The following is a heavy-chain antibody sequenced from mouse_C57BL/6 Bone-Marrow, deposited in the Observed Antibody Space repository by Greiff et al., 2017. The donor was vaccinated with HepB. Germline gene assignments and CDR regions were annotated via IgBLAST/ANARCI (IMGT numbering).Heavy chain of an antibody. CDR3: ARDRYYGSRGNFDY. Sequence: EVQLVESGGGLVKPGGSLKLSCAASGFTFSSYAMSWVRQTPEKRLEWVATISDGGSYTYYPDNVKGRFTISRDNAKNNLYLQMSHLKSEDTAMYYCARDRYYGSRGNFDYWGQGTTLTVSS. J-gene: IGHJ2*01. CDR1: GFTFSSYA. V-gene: IGHV5-4*01. CDR2: ISDGGSYT. D-gene: IGHD1-1*01.